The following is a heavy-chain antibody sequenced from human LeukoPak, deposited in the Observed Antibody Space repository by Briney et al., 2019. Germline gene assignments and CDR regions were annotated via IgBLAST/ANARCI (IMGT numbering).Heavy chain of an antibody. CDR2: INPNSGGT. V-gene: IGHV1-2*02. D-gene: IGHD1-26*01. Sequence: ASVKVSCKASGYTFTSYDINWVRQATGQGLEWMGWINPNSGGTNYAQKFQGRVTMTRDTSISTAYMELSRLRSDDTAVYYCARDREGATDFDYWGQGTLVTVSS. CDR1: GYTFTSYD. J-gene: IGHJ4*02. CDR3: ARDREGATDFDY.